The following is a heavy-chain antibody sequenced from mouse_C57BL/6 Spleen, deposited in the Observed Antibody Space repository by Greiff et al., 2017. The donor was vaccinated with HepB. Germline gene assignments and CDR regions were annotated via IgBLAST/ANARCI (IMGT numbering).Heavy chain of an antibody. J-gene: IGHJ4*01. CDR2: ISDGGSYT. CDR1: GFTFSSYA. D-gene: IGHD2-5*01. CDR3: ARDEAYYSNYVGAMDY. V-gene: IGHV5-4*01. Sequence: EVQGVESGGGLVKPGGSLKLSCAASGFTFSSYAMSWVRQTPEKRLEWVATISDGGSYTYYPDNVKGRFTISRDNAKNNLYLQMSHLKSEDTAMYYCARDEAYYSNYVGAMDYWGQGTSVTVSS.